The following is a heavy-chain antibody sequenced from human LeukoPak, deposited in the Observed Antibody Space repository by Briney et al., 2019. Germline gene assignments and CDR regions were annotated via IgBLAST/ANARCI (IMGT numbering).Heavy chain of an antibody. J-gene: IGHJ3*02. D-gene: IGHD6-6*01. CDR1: GYTFTGYY. V-gene: IGHV1-2*02. CDR3: ARETGPSISHAFDI. Sequence: GASVKVSCKASGYTFTGYYMHWVRQAPGQGLEWMGWINPNSGGTNYAQKFQGRVTMTRDTSISTAYMELSRLRPDDTAVYYCARETGPSISHAFDIWGQGTMVTVSS. CDR2: INPNSGGT.